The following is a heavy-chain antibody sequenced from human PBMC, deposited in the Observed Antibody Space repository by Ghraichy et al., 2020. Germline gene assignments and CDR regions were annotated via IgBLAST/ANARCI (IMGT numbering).Heavy chain of an antibody. Sequence: GGSLRLSCAASGFTFSSHYMTWVRQAPGKGLEWVANIKQDGSDTFYLDSVRGRFTISRDNAKSSLYLQMNSLRADDTAVYYCARESVLTGMGDDASDIWGQGTMVTVSS. CDR1: GFTFSSHY. CDR3: ARESVLTGMGDDASDI. J-gene: IGHJ3*02. V-gene: IGHV3-7*03. D-gene: IGHD3-9*01. CDR2: IKQDGSDT.